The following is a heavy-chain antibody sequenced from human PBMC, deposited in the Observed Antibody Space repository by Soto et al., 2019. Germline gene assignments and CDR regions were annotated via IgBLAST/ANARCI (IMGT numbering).Heavy chain of an antibody. D-gene: IGHD1-1*01. CDR3: ARWRYGDY. Sequence: QVHLVQSGAEVKKPGASVKVSCKASGYTFTSYGITWVRQAPGQGLEWMGWISAHNGNTDYAQKLQGRVIVTRDTSTSTDYMELRSLISDDTAVYYCARWRYGDYWGQGALVTVSS. V-gene: IGHV1-18*01. CDR2: ISAHNGNT. CDR1: GYTFTSYG. J-gene: IGHJ4*02.